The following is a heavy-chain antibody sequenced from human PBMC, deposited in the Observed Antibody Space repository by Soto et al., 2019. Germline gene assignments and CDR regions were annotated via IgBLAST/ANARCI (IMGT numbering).Heavy chain of an antibody. V-gene: IGHV1-46*01. CDR3: AGALGAVVTPHYYYGMDV. J-gene: IGHJ6*02. D-gene: IGHD2-21*02. CDR1: GYTFTSYY. Sequence: ASVKVSCKASGYTFTSYYMHWVRQAPGQGLEWMGIINPSGGSTSYAQKFQGRVTMTRDTSTSTVYMELSSLRSEDTAVYYCAGALGAVVTPHYYYGMDVWGQGTTVTVSS. CDR2: INPSGGST.